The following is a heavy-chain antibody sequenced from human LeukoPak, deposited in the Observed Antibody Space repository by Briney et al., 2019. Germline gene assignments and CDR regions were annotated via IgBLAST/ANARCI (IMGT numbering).Heavy chain of an antibody. CDR2: ISGSGGGT. CDR3: AKDGIAVAGQFFDY. CDR1: GFTFSSYA. D-gene: IGHD6-19*01. Sequence: PRGSLRLSCAASGFTFSSYAMSWVRQAPGKGLEWVSAISGSGGGTYYADSVKGRFTISRDNSKNTLYLQMNSLRAEDAAVYYCAKDGIAVAGQFFDYWGQGTLVTVSS. V-gene: IGHV3-23*01. J-gene: IGHJ4*02.